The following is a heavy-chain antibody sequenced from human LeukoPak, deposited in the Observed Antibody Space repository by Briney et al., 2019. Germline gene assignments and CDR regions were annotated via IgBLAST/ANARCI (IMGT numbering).Heavy chain of an antibody. D-gene: IGHD3-10*01. CDR1: GFSFSSYG. Sequence: PGGSLRLSCAASGFSFSSYGMHWVRQAPGKGLEWVAFIRYDGSNKYYADSVKGRFTISRDNPKNTLYLQMNSLRAEDTAVYYCAKLEHYYGSGSLFDYWGQGTLVTVSS. J-gene: IGHJ4*02. V-gene: IGHV3-30*02. CDR2: IRYDGSNK. CDR3: AKLEHYYGSGSLFDY.